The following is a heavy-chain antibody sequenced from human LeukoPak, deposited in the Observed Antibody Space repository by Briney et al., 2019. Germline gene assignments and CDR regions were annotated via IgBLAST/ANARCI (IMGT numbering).Heavy chain of an antibody. V-gene: IGHV3-23*01. CDR3: AKERGMIVEMEY. CDR1: GFTFSSYA. CDR2: ISGSGGST. J-gene: IGHJ4*02. Sequence: GGSLRLSCAASGFTFSSYAMSWVRQAPGKGLEWVSGISGSGGSTYYADSVKGRFTISRDNSKNTLYLQMKSLRAEDTAVYYCAKERGMIVEMEYWGQGTLVTVSS. D-gene: IGHD3-22*01.